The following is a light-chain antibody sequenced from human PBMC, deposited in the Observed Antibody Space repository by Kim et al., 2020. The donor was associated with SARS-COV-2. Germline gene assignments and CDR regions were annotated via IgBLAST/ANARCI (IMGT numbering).Light chain of an antibody. V-gene: IGKV1-27*01. CDR2: SAS. CDR1: QDMSNH. J-gene: IGKJ1*01. Sequence: AWVGDGVTITCRAGQDMSNHLAWDQQKPGKVPKVLISSASALQSGGPCRFSGSRSGTDFTPTISSLQPEDVATYYCQKYDNAPWTFGQGTKVEIK. CDR3: QKYDNAPWT.